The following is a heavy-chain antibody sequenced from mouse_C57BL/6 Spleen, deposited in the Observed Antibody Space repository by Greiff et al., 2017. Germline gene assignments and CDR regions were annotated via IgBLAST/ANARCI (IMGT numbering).Heavy chain of an antibody. CDR3: ARSITTEVADY. Sequence: VQLQQPGAELVMPGASVKLSCKASGYTFTSYWMHWVKQRPGQGLEWIGEIDPSDSYTNSNQKFKGKSTLPVDKSSSPAYMQLSTFASEDSAVYYCARSITTEVADYWGQGTTLTVSS. D-gene: IGHD1-1*01. CDR1: GYTFTSYW. V-gene: IGHV1-69*01. CDR2: IDPSDSYT. J-gene: IGHJ2*01.